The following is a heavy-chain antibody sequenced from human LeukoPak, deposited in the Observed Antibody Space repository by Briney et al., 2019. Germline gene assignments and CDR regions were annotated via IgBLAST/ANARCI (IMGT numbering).Heavy chain of an antibody. CDR2: INPNSGGT. CDR1: GGTFSSYA. D-gene: IGHD5-18*01. Sequence: ASVKVSCKASGGTFSSYAISWVRQAPGQGLEWMGWINPNSGGTNYAQKFQGWVTMTRDTSISTAYMELSRLRSDDTAVCYCARADTAMAIDYWGQGTLVTVSS. J-gene: IGHJ4*02. V-gene: IGHV1-2*04. CDR3: ARADTAMAIDY.